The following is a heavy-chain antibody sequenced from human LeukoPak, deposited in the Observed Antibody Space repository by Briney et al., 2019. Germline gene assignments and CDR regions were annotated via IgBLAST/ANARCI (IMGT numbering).Heavy chain of an antibody. J-gene: IGHJ5*02. CDR3: ARDVGDIVTIPAAITVP. Sequence: ASAKVSCKGSGYSSRSYGIKWVRQAPGQGLGWMGWISGYNGNTNYAQMVQGRVTMTTDTSTSTAYMELRSLRSDDTAMYYCARDVGDIVTIPAAITVPWGQGTLVTVSS. CDR2: ISGYNGNT. V-gene: IGHV1-18*01. D-gene: IGHD2-2*01. CDR1: GYSSRSYG.